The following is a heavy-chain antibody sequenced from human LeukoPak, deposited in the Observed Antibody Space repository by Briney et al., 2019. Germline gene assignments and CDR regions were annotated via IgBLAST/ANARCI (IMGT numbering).Heavy chain of an antibody. CDR3: ARVSRRGAAGY. D-gene: IGHD1-26*01. Sequence: SETLSLTCTVSGGSISSSSYYWGWIRQPPGKGLEWIGSIYYSGSTYYNPSLKSRVTISVDTSKNQFSLKLSSVTAADTAVYYCARVSRRGAAGYWGQGTLVTVSS. J-gene: IGHJ4*02. CDR1: GGSISSSSYY. V-gene: IGHV4-39*07. CDR2: IYYSGST.